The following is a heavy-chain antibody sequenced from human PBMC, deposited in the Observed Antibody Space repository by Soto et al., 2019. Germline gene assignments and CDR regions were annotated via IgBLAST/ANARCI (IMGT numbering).Heavy chain of an antibody. V-gene: IGHV3-30*18. D-gene: IGHD2-2*02. CDR3: AKDRGCSSTSCYTAFFDY. Sequence: LRLSCAASGFTFSSYGMHWVRQAPGKGLEWVAVISYDGSNKYYADSVKGRFTISRDNSKNTLYLQMNSLRAEDTAVYYCAKDRGCSSTSCYTAFFDYWGQGTLVTVSS. CDR1: GFTFSSYG. CDR2: ISYDGSNK. J-gene: IGHJ4*02.